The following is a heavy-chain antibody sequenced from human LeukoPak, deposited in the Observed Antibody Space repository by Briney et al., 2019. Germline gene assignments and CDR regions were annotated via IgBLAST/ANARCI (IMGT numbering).Heavy chain of an antibody. CDR2: TYYRSKWYN. Sequence: SQTLSLTCVISGDSVSSNSAAWSCIRQSPSRGLEWLGRTYYRSKWYNDYAVSLKSRITINPDTSKNQFSLHLNSVTPEDTAVYYCARIRDDYNYYFVYWGQGTLVTVSS. J-gene: IGHJ4*02. V-gene: IGHV6-1*01. D-gene: IGHD5-24*01. CDR1: GDSVSSNSAA. CDR3: ARIRDDYNYYFVY.